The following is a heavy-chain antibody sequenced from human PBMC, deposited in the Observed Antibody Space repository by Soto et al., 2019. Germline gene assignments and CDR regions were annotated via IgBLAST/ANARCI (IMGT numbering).Heavy chain of an antibody. Sequence: GGSLRLSCAASGFTFSSYAMSWVRQAPGKGLEWVSAISGSGGSTYYADSVKGRFTISRDNSKNTLYLQMNSLRAEDTAVYYCASHIVVVVAAFQGRNDYWGQGTLVTVSS. CDR2: ISGSGGST. V-gene: IGHV3-23*01. CDR1: GFTFSSYA. J-gene: IGHJ4*02. CDR3: ASHIVVVVAAFQGRNDY. D-gene: IGHD2-15*01.